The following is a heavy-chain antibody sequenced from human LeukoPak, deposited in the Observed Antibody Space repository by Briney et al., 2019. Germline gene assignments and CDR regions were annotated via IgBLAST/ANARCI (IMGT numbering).Heavy chain of an antibody. J-gene: IGHJ4*02. D-gene: IGHD6-6*01. CDR3: ARDSGSYSSSYRFDS. V-gene: IGHV4-38-2*02. CDR2: IYHSGST. Sequence: PSETLSLTCTVSGYSISSGYYWGWIRQPPGKGLEWIGSIYHSGSTYYNPSLKSRVTISVDTSKNQFSLHLNSVTPEDTAVYYCARDSGSYSSSYRFDSWGQGTLVTVSS. CDR1: GYSISSGYY.